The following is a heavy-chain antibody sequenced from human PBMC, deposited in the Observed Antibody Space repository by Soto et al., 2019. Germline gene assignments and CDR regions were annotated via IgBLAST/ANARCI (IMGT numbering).Heavy chain of an antibody. V-gene: IGHV3-23*01. J-gene: IGHJ4*02. CDR3: AKVERAVAGIID. D-gene: IGHD6-19*01. CDR2: ISVSVGST. Sequence: EVQLLESGGGLVQPGGSLRLSRAASGFTFSSYAMSWVRQAPGKGLDWVSAISVSVGSTYYADSMKGRFTISRDNSKNTLYLQMNSLRAEDTAVYYCAKVERAVAGIIDWGQGTLVTVSS. CDR1: GFTFSSYA.